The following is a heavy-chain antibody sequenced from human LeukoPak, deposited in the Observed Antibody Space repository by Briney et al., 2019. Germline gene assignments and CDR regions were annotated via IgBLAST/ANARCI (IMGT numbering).Heavy chain of an antibody. CDR3: ARSGTYQHSSSYDY. Sequence: TSETLSLTCAVYGESFKDYYWNRIRQPPGKGLEWIGEINHSGSSNYNPSLKSRVTISVDTSKNQFSLKLSSVTAADTAVYYCARSGTYQHSSSYDYWGQGTLVTVSS. D-gene: IGHD6-13*01. CDR2: INHSGSS. CDR1: GESFKDYY. J-gene: IGHJ4*02. V-gene: IGHV4-34*01.